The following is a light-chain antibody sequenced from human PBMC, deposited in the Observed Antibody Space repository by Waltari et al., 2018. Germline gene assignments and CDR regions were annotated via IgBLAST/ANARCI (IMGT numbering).Light chain of an antibody. CDR3: NSRDSNGNPFV. V-gene: IGLV3-19*01. J-gene: IGLJ1*01. CDR2: GKN. Sequence: SSELTQDPAVSVALGQTVRITCQGSSLRYYYANWYRQKPGQAPLLVMYGKNNRPSGIPDRFSGSYSGETASLTITGAQAEDEADYYCNSRDSNGNPFVFGPATKVTVL. CDR1: SLRYYY.